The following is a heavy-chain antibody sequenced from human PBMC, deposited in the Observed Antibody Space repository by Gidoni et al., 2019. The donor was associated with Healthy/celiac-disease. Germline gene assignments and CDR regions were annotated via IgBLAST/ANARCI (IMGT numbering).Heavy chain of an antibody. CDR1: GVTFSSYA. CDR3: AKGPGPKQWLVHPPPA. J-gene: IGHJ5*02. CDR2: IAGSGGST. V-gene: IGHV3-23*01. Sequence: LLESGGGLVQPGGSLRLSCAASGVTFSSYAMSWVRQAPGKGLEWVSAIAGSGGSTYYADSVKGRFTIPRDNSKNTLYLQMNSLRAEDTAVYYCAKGPGPKQWLVHPPPAWGQGTLVTVSS. D-gene: IGHD6-19*01.